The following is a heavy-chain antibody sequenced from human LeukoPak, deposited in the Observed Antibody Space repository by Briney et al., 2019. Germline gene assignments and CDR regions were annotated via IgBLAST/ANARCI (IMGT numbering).Heavy chain of an antibody. CDR2: IYPGDSDT. Sequence: GESLKISCKGSGYSFTSYWIGWVRQMPGKGLEWMGIIYPGDSDTRYSPSFQGQVTTSADKSISTAYLQWSSLKASDTAMYYCARTESQSYYYGSGSYLPNWFDPWGQGTLVTVSS. J-gene: IGHJ5*02. CDR3: ARTESQSYYYGSGSYLPNWFDP. CDR1: GYSFTSYW. D-gene: IGHD3-10*01. V-gene: IGHV5-51*01.